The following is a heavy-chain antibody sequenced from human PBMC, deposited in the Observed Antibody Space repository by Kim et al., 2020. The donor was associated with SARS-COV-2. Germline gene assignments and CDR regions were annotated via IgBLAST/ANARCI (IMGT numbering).Heavy chain of an antibody. Sequence: NSAYAQKFQGRVTITRNTSMSTAYMGLSSLRSEDTAVYYCARRLRPHMDVWGQGTTVTVSS. CDR2: NS. CDR3: ARRLRPHMDV. D-gene: IGHD4-17*01. J-gene: IGHJ6*02. V-gene: IGHV1-8*01.